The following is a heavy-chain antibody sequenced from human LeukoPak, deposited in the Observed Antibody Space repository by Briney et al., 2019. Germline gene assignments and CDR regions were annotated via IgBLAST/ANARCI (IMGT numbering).Heavy chain of an antibody. CDR1: GVIISSHA. J-gene: IGHJ5*02. V-gene: IGHV3-23*01. CDR2: INGRGDNT. CDR3: AKDSVCHGFSWFDP. D-gene: IGHD3-16*01. Sequence: QSGGSLRLSCAASGVIISSHAMSWVRQAPGRGLEWVSAINGRGDNTYYADFVKGRFPISRDNSKSNVYLRMNSLRAEDTAIYYCAKDSVCHGFSWFDPWGQGTLVTVSS.